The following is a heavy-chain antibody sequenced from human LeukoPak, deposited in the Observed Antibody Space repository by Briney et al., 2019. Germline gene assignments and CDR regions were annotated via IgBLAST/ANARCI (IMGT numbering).Heavy chain of an antibody. CDR3: ARERHYYFDY. CDR2: IWYDGSNK. Sequence: GGSLRLSCGASGFTFSSYGMHWVRQAPGRGLEGVAVIWYDGSNKYYADSAKGRFTISRDNSKNTLYLQMNSLRAEDTAVYYCARERHYYFDYWGQGTLVTVSS. J-gene: IGHJ4*02. CDR1: GFTFSSYG. V-gene: IGHV3-33*01.